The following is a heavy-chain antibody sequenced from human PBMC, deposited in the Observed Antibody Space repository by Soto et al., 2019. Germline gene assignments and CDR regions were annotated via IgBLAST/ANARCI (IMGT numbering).Heavy chain of an antibody. CDR3: AGIHSSSSSDMDV. Sequence: SQTLSLTCVISGDSVASNSAAWNWIRQSPSRGLEWLGRTYYRSKWYYGYAVSVKSRITINPDTSKNQFSLQLNSVTPEDTAVYYCAGIHSSSSSDMDVWGQGTTVTVSS. D-gene: IGHD6-6*01. J-gene: IGHJ6*02. CDR1: GDSVASNSAA. V-gene: IGHV6-1*01. CDR2: TYYRSKWYY.